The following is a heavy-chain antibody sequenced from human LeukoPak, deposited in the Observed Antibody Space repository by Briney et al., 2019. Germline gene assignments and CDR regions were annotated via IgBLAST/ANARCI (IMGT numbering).Heavy chain of an antibody. D-gene: IGHD3-3*01. Sequence: PSETLSLTCAVYGGSFSGYYWSWIRQPPGKGLEWIGEINHSGSTNYNPSLKSRVTISVDTSKNQFSLKLSSVTAADTAVYYCARGRSNVLRFLEWLPNSPRGWFDPWGQGTLVTVSS. CDR2: INHSGST. CDR3: ARGRSNVLRFLEWLPNSPRGWFDP. J-gene: IGHJ5*02. CDR1: GGSFSGYY. V-gene: IGHV4-34*01.